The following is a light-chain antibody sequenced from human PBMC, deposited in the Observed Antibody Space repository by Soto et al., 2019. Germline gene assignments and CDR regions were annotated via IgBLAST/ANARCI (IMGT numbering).Light chain of an antibody. V-gene: IGLV2-11*01. CDR1: SSDVGRFEY. CDR2: DIT. CDR3: CSYAGIYSYV. J-gene: IGLJ1*01. Sequence: QSALTQPRSVSGSPGQSVTISCTGTSSDVGRFEYVSWYQQHPGEAPKVVVYDITKRPSGVPDRFSGSKSGNTASLTISGLQAEDEADYYCCSYAGIYSYVFXTGTKVTVL.